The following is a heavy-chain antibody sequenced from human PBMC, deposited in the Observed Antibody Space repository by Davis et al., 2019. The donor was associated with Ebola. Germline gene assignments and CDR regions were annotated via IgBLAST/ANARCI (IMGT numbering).Heavy chain of an antibody. V-gene: IGHV3-30*18. CDR1: GFTFSSYG. D-gene: IGHD5-18*01. CDR2: ISYDGSNK. J-gene: IGHJ6*02. CDR3: AKATAKYYYYGMDV. Sequence: GESLKISCAASGFTFSSYGMHWVRQAPGKGLEWVAVISYDGSNKYYADSVKGRFTISRDNSKNTLYLQMNSLRAEDTAVYYWAKATAKYYYYGMDVWGQGTTVTVSS.